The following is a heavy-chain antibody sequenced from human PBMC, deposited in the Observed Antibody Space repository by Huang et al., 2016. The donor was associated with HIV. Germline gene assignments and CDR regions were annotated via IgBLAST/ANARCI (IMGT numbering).Heavy chain of an antibody. V-gene: IGHV3-23*01. CDR3: AKDPTTVIVVYFDY. CDR1: GFTFSSYA. D-gene: IGHD4-17*01. CDR2: ISGSGGRT. J-gene: IGHJ4*02. Sequence: EVQLLESGGGLVQPGGYLRLSCAASGFTFSSYAMSWVRQAPGKGLEWVSAISGSGGRTYYADAVKGRFTISRDNSKNTLYLQMNSLRAEDTAVYYCAKDPTTVIVVYFDYWGQGTLVTVSS.